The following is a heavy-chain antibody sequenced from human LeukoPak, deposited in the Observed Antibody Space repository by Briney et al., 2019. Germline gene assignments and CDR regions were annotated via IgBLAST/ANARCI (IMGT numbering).Heavy chain of an antibody. CDR1: GSTFSSYS. D-gene: IGHD4-17*01. J-gene: IGHJ4*02. V-gene: IGHV3-21*01. Sequence: GGSLRLSCAASGSTFSSYSMNWVRQFPGKGLEWVSSISSSSSYIYYADSVKGRFTISRDNAKNSLYLQMNSLRAEDTAVYYCARRSEPVTTSFIDYWGQGTLVTVSS. CDR3: ARRSEPVTTSFIDY. CDR2: ISSSSSYI.